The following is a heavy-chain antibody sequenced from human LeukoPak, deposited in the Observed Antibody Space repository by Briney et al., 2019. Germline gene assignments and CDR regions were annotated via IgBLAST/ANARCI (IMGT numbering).Heavy chain of an antibody. Sequence: ASVKVSCKISGYSLNELSIHWVRQAPGKGLEWMGHVDSEDGETKYAQTFQGRITLTEHTSTDTAYMELSSLRSEDTAVYYCATDFRAGVIYAFDFWGQGTMVAVSS. D-gene: IGHD3-10*01. J-gene: IGHJ3*01. CDR2: VDSEDGET. CDR1: GYSLNELS. V-gene: IGHV1-24*01. CDR3: ATDFRAGVIYAFDF.